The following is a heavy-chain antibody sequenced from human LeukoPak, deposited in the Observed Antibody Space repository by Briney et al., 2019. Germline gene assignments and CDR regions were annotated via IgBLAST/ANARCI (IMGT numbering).Heavy chain of an antibody. CDR1: GFTYSDYT. D-gene: IGHD3-22*01. Sequence: PGGSLRLSCAASGFTYSDYTMHWLRQAPVKGLEWVAVISYDGSNKYYADSVKGRFTIFRDNSKNTLYLQMNSLRAEDTAVYYCARDAQPWEYYDGSGYYFDYWGQGTLVTVSS. CDR3: ARDAQPWEYYDGSGYYFDY. V-gene: IGHV3-30*01. J-gene: IGHJ4*02. CDR2: ISYDGSNK.